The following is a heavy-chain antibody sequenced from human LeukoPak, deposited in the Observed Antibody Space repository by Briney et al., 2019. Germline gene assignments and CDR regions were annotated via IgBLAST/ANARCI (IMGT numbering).Heavy chain of an antibody. Sequence: PSETLSLTCAVYGGSFSGYYWSWIRQPPGKGLEWIGEINHGGSTNYNPSLKSRVTISVDTSKNQFSLKLSSVTAADTAVYYCARGTGGYCSSTSCYFDYWGQGTLVTV. CDR3: ARGTGGYCSSTSCYFDY. D-gene: IGHD2-2*01. CDR1: GGSFSGYY. J-gene: IGHJ4*02. V-gene: IGHV4-34*01. CDR2: INHGGST.